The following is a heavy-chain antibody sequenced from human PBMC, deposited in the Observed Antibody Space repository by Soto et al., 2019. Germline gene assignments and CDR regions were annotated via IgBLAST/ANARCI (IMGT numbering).Heavy chain of an antibody. CDR3: ARKAWVRFDY. CDR2: VFHTANT. J-gene: IGHJ4*02. Sequence: VSGVGMWSGGWCTCVRQPPGQGLELIGEVFHTANTYYNPSLKSRVTMSVDKSTNEFSLKVTSVTAADTAIYYCARKAWVRFDYWGQGARVTVSS. D-gene: IGHD7-27*01. CDR1: GVGMWSGGW. V-gene: IGHV4-4*02.